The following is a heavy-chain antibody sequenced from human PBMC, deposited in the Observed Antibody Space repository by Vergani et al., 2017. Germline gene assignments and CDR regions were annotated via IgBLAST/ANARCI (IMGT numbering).Heavy chain of an antibody. J-gene: IGHJ5*02. Sequence: QLQLQQSGPGLVKPSETLSLTCSVSGGSMSGYYWSWIRQPPGKELEWIGYMYHSGSTNYNPSLETRVTISGDTSKNQFSLKLNSVTAADTAVYYCGRVADFYGLGRRLLDLWGQGILVTVSS. CDR3: GRVADFYGLGRRLLDL. V-gene: IGHV4-59*01. CDR2: MYHSGST. CDR1: GGSMSGYY. D-gene: IGHD3-10*01.